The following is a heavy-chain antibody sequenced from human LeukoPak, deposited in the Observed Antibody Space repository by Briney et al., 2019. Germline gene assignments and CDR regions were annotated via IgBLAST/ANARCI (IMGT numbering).Heavy chain of an antibody. CDR2: ITSGGSSS. CDR1: GFTFSDYY. CDR3: ARRSNGSYDNYGLDV. V-gene: IGHV3-11*01. J-gene: IGHJ6*02. D-gene: IGHD3-22*01. Sequence: GRSLRPSCAASGFTFSDYYMSWIRQAPGKGLEWLSYITSGGSSSYYADSARGRFTISRDNTKNSLSLQMNSLRAEDTAVYYCARRSNGSYDNYGLDVWGQGTTVTVSS.